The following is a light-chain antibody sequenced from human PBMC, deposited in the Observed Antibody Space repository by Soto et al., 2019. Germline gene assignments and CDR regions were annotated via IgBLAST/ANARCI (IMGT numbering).Light chain of an antibody. CDR2: DVS. V-gene: IGLV2-11*01. CDR3: CSYAGTYSLV. Sequence: QSVLTQPRSVSGSPGQSVTISCTGTRSDVGGYNYVSWYQQHPGKAPKLMIYDVSKRPSGVPDRFSGSKSGNTASLTISGLQAEDEADYYCCSYAGTYSLVFGTGTKVTVL. J-gene: IGLJ1*01. CDR1: RSDVGGYNY.